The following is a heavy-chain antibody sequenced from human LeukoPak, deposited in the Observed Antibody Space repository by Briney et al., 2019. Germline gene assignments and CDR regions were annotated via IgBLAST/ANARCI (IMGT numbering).Heavy chain of an antibody. CDR3: ARDLGMRLNWFDP. CDR1: GGSFSGYY. J-gene: IGHJ5*02. V-gene: IGHV4-34*01. Sequence: SETLSLTCAVYGGSFSGYYWSWIRQPPGKGLEWIGEINHSGSTNYNPSLKSRVTISVDTSKNQFSLKLSSVTAADTAVYYCARDLGMRLNWFDPWGQGTLVTVSS. D-gene: IGHD3-10*01. CDR2: INHSGST.